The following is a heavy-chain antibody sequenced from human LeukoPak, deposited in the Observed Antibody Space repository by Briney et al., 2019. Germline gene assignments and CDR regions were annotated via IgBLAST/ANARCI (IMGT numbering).Heavy chain of an antibody. Sequence: PGGSLRLSCAASGFTFSSYGMHWVRQAPGKGLEWVAFIRYDGSNKYYADSVKGRFTISRDNSKNTLYLQMNSLRAEDAALYYCVRGYSYGYRFDYWGQGTLVTVSS. CDR3: VRGYSYGYRFDY. CDR1: GFTFSSYG. V-gene: IGHV3-30*02. D-gene: IGHD5-18*01. CDR2: IRYDGSNK. J-gene: IGHJ4*02.